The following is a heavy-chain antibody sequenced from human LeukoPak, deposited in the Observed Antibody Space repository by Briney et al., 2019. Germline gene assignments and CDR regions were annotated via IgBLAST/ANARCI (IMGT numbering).Heavy chain of an antibody. CDR3: ARDLSPEMTIFGVVISHFDY. CDR1: GFTFSSYW. V-gene: IGHV3-7*01. CDR2: IKQDGSEK. J-gene: IGHJ4*02. D-gene: IGHD3-3*01. Sequence: PGGSLRLSCAASGFTFSSYWMSWVRQAPGKGLEWVANIKQDGSEKYYVDSVKGRFTISRDNAKNSLYLQMNSLRAEDTAVYYCARDLSPEMTIFGVVISHFDYWGQGTLVTVSS.